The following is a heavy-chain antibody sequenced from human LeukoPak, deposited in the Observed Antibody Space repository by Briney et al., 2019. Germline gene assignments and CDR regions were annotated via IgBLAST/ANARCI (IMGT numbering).Heavy chain of an antibody. CDR3: ASPSGSSSRAAFDI. Sequence: SETLSLTCTVSGYSISSGYFWGWMRQPPGKGLEWIGSIYQSETAHYNPSLKSRVTISVDTSKNQFSLKLRSVMAADTAVYYCASPSGSSSRAAFDIWGQGTMVTVSS. D-gene: IGHD1-26*01. CDR1: GYSISSGYF. J-gene: IGHJ3*02. V-gene: IGHV4-38-2*02. CDR2: IYQSETA.